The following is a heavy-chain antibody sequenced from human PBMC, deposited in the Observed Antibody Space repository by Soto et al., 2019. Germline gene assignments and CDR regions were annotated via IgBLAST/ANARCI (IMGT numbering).Heavy chain of an antibody. CDR3: AMAGGQQMYYYYYGMDV. Sequence: PLETLCLTCAVYGGSFSGYYWSWIRQPPGKGLEWIGEINHSGSTNYNPSLKSRVTISVDTSKNQFTLKLSSVTAADTAVDYFAMAGGQQMYYYYYGMDVWGQGTTVTVSS. CDR2: INHSGST. CDR1: GGSFSGYY. J-gene: IGHJ6*02. V-gene: IGHV4-34*01. D-gene: IGHD6-13*01.